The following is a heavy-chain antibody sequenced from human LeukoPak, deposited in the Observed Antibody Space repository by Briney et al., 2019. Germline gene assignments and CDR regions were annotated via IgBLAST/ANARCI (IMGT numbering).Heavy chain of an antibody. J-gene: IGHJ3*02. D-gene: IGHD3-10*01. CDR1: GFTFSSYD. CDR3: ARDYGAFDI. Sequence: PGGSLRLSCAASGFTFSSYDMHWVRQAPGKGVEWVAVISYEGSNKYYAVSVKRRFTISRDNSKNTLYLQMNSLRAEDTAVYYCARDYGAFDIWGQGTMVTVSS. V-gene: IGHV3-30-3*01. CDR2: ISYEGSNK.